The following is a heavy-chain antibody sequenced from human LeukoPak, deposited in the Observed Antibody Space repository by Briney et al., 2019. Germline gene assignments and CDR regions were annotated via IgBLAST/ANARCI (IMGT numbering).Heavy chain of an antibody. J-gene: IGHJ3*02. CDR1: GFTFSSYW. CDR3: AREVRYDFWSGYSHDAFDI. D-gene: IGHD3-3*01. CDR2: INSDGSST. V-gene: IGHV3-74*01. Sequence: GGSLRLSCAASGFTFSSYWMHRVRQAPGKGLVWVSRINSDGSSTSYADSVKGRFTISRDNAKNTLCLQMNSLRAEDTAVYYCAREVRYDFWSGYSHDAFDIWGQGTMVTVSS.